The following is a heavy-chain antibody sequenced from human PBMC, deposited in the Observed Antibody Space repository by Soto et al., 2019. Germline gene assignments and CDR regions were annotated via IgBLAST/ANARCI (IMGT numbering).Heavy chain of an antibody. CDR3: ARDLVVTRRTTDYYNGMDV. D-gene: IGHD1-7*01. J-gene: IGHJ6*02. V-gene: IGHV4-30-4*01. CDR2: VYYTGST. Sequence: QVLLQESGPGLVRPSQTLALTCTVSGGSVTNEDSYWRWIRQSPGRGLEWIGYVYYTGSTSYNPSLSSRVTFSVDTSKNQISLRLTSVTAGDTDAYECARDLVVTRRTTDYYNGMDVWGLGTAVSVS. CDR1: GGSVTNEDSY.